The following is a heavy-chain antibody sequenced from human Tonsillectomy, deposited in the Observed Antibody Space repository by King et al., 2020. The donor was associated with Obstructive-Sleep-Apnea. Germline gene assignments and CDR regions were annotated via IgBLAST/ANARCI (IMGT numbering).Heavy chain of an antibody. D-gene: IGHD3-10*01. CDR3: ARGRVVRGVIITEDY. Sequence: VQLVESGAEVKKPGESLKISCKGSGYSFTSYWIGWVRQMPGKGLEWMGSIDPGDSDTRYSPSFQGQVTISADKSISTAYLQWSSLKASDTAMYYCARGRVVRGVIITEDYWGQGTLVTVSS. CDR1: GYSFTSYW. J-gene: IGHJ4*02. CDR2: IDPGDSDT. V-gene: IGHV5-51*01.